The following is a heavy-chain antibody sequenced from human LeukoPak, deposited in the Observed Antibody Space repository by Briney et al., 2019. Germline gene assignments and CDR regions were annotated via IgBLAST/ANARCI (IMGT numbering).Heavy chain of an antibody. J-gene: IGHJ4*02. D-gene: IGHD3-10*01. CDR3: ARDGPAQMVDFDY. CDR2: IHPNNGAT. V-gene: IGHV1-2*02. Sequence: ASVKVSCKASGHTFTGSGWYLYWLRQAPGQGLECVGWIHPNNGATLYAQKFQGRVAMTTDTSISTAYMELSRLRPGDTAMYYCARDGPAQMVDFDYWGQGTLVTVSS. CDR1: GHTFTGSGWY.